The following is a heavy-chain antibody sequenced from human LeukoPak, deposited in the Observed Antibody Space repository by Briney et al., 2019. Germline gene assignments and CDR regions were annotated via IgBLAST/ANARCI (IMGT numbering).Heavy chain of an antibody. CDR1: GFTFSSYG. CDR2: INSDGSNT. J-gene: IGHJ4*02. D-gene: IGHD6-19*01. V-gene: IGHV3-74*01. CDR3: ARARNGSLDY. Sequence: PGGSLRLSCAASGFTFSSYGMHWVRQAPGKGLVWVSRINSDGSNTGYADSVMGRFTISRDNAKNTLYLQMNSLRTDDTAMYYCARARNGSLDYWGQGTLVTVSS.